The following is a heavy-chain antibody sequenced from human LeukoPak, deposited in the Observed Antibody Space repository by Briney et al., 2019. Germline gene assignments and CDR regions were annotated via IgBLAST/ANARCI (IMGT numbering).Heavy chain of an antibody. CDR3: ARQFDS. CDR1: GASISSGTYS. CDR2: IYYSVNT. J-gene: IGHJ4*02. V-gene: IGHV4-39*01. Sequence: SETLSLTCTVSGASISSGTYSWGWIRQPPGKGLEWIGSIYYSVNTYYNPSLKSRVTISVDTSKNQFSLKLSSVTAADTAVYYCARQFDSWGQGTLVTVSS.